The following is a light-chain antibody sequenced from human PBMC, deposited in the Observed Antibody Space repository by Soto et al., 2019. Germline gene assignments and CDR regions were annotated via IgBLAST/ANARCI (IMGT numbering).Light chain of an antibody. CDR1: QSVSSN. Sequence: EIVMTQSPATLSVSPGESATLSCRASQSVSSNLAWHQQKPGQAPRILMYDASGRATGIPDRFSGSGSGTKFTLSISSLQSEDFAVYYCQQYNNWPITFGQGTRLEIK. CDR2: DAS. J-gene: IGKJ5*01. V-gene: IGKV3D-15*01. CDR3: QQYNNWPIT.